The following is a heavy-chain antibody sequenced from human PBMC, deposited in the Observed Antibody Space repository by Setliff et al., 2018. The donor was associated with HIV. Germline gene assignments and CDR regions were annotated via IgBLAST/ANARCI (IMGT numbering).Heavy chain of an antibody. CDR3: ARLSGSFLRGGWFDP. Sequence: SETLSLTCTVSGGSISSSSYYWGWIRQPPGKGLEWIGSIYYSGSTYYNPSLKRRVTISVDTSKNQFSLKLSSVTAADTAVYCWARLSGSFLRGGWFDPWGQGTLVTVSS. V-gene: IGHV4-39*07. J-gene: IGHJ5*02. D-gene: IGHD1-26*01. CDR2: IYYSGST. CDR1: GGSISSSSYY.